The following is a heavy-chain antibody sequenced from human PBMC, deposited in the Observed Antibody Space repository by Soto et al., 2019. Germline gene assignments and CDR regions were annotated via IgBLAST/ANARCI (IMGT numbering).Heavy chain of an antibody. D-gene: IGHD3-16*01. CDR1: GFMFSAYT. CDR2: ISDDSSYI. V-gene: IGHV3-21*06. Sequence: GGSLRLSCAASGFMFSAYTMNWVRQAPGKGLEWLSSISDDSSYIDYADSLRGRFTVSRDNARNSLYPQIDSLGVEDTAVYYCATPYYFNHWGPGTLVTVSS. J-gene: IGHJ1*01. CDR3: ATPYYFNH.